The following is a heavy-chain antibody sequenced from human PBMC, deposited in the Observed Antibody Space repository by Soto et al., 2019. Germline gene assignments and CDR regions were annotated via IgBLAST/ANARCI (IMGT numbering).Heavy chain of an antibody. CDR3: AREGLLWFQPFLNWFDP. CDR2: ISAYNGNT. CDR1: GYTFTRYG. D-gene: IGHD3-10*01. V-gene: IGHV1-18*01. Sequence: QVQLVQSGAEVKKPGASVKVSFKASGYTFTRYGISWVRQAPGQGLEWMGWISAYNGNTNYAQKLQGRVTMTTDTSTSTAYMELRSLRSDDTAVYYCAREGLLWFQPFLNWFDPWGQGTLVTVSS. J-gene: IGHJ5*02.